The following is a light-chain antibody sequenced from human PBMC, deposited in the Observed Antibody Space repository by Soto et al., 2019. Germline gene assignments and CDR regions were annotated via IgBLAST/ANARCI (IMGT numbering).Light chain of an antibody. J-gene: IGKJ5*01. Sequence: DIQLTQSPSFLSASVGDRVTITCRASQGISSYLAWYQQKPGKAPKLLIYAASTLQSGVPSRFSGSGTRTEFPLAISSLQPEDFATYFCQQLKNYPLTFGQGTRLEIK. CDR1: QGISSY. CDR3: QQLKNYPLT. V-gene: IGKV1-9*01. CDR2: AAS.